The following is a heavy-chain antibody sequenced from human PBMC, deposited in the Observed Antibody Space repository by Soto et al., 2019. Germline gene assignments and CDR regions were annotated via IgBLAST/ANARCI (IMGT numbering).Heavy chain of an antibody. CDR1: GYTFISYG. J-gene: IGHJ4*02. Sequence: QVQLVQSGAEVKKPGASVKVSCKASGYTFISYGITWVRQAPGQGLEWMGWISAYNAHTNYGQKFQDRVSLTTDTSTTTSYMELRSLPSDDTAFYFCARVFRWSSSSWGFDSWGQGTLVTVSS. CDR3: ARVFRWSSSSWGFDS. V-gene: IGHV1-18*01. D-gene: IGHD6-6*01. CDR2: ISAYNAHT.